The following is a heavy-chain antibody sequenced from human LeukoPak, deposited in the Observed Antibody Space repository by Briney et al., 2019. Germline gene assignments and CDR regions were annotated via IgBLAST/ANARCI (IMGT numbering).Heavy chain of an antibody. D-gene: IGHD3-3*01. CDR3: ARDLGFDY. V-gene: IGHV4-34*01. CDR2: INHSGST. CDR1: GGSFSGYY. J-gene: IGHJ4*02. Sequence: SETLSLTCAVYGGSFSGYYWSWIRQPPGKGLEWIGEINHSGSTNYNPSLKSRVTISVDTSKNQFSLKLSSVTAADTAVYYCARDLGFDYWGQGTLVSVSS.